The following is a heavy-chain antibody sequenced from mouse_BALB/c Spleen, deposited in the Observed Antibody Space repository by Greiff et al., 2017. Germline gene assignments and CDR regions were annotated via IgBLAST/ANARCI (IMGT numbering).Heavy chain of an antibody. J-gene: IGHJ3*01. CDR3: ARDKNSWFAY. CDR1: GFTFTDYY. D-gene: IGHD5-2*01. Sequence: EVNVVESGGGLVQPGGSLRLSCATSGFTFTDYYMSWVRQPPGKALEWLGFIRNKANGYTTEYSASVKGRFTISRDNSQSILYLQMNTLRAEDSATYYCARDKNSWFAYWGQGTLVTVSA. V-gene: IGHV7-3*02. CDR2: IRNKANGYTT.